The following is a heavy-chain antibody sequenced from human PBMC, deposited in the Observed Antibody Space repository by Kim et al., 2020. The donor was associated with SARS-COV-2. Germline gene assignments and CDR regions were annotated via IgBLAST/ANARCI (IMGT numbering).Heavy chain of an antibody. J-gene: IGHJ6*02. Sequence: SETLSLTCAVYGGSFSGYYWSWIRQPPGKGLEWIGEINHSGSTNYNPSLKSRVTISVDTSKNQFSLKLSSVTAADTAVYYCARGPIETPGSHAYYYYYGMDVWGQGTTVTVSS. CDR1: GGSFSGYY. CDR2: INHSGST. D-gene: IGHD1-26*01. V-gene: IGHV4-34*01. CDR3: ARGPIETPGSHAYYYYYGMDV.